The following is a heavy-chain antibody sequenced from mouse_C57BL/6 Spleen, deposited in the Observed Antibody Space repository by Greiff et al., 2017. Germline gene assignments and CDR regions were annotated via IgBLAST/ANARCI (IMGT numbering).Heavy chain of an antibody. V-gene: IGHV5-9*01. CDR3: ARMGITTVVALYAMDY. J-gene: IGHJ4*01. CDR2: ISGGGGNT. Sequence: DVQLVESGGGLVKPGGSLKLSCAASGFTFSSYTMSWVRQTPEKRLEWVATISGGGGNTYYPDSVKGRFTISRDNAKNTLYLQMSSLRSEDTALYYCARMGITTVVALYAMDYWGQGTSVTVSS. CDR1: GFTFSSYT. D-gene: IGHD1-1*01.